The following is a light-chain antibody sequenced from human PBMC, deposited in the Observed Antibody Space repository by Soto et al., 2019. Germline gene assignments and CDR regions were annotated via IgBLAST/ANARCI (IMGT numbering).Light chain of an antibody. J-gene: IGKJ4*01. Sequence: EIVLTQSPGDLSLSPGDRATLSCRTSQSVNSNSLAGYQQKPGQAPRLLLYDTSTRATGIPYRFRGSGSATDFTLTINRLEPEDFAVYYCQQYCTSPPLTFGGGTEVEIK. V-gene: IGKV3-20*01. CDR3: QQYCTSPPLT. CDR2: DTS. CDR1: QSVNSNS.